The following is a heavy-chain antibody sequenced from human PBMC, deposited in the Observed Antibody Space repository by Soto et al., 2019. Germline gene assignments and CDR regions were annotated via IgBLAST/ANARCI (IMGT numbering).Heavy chain of an antibody. D-gene: IGHD3-3*01. CDR1: GGSIGSSSYY. J-gene: IGHJ4*02. CDR3: ARHNYDFWSAYLD. V-gene: IGHV4-39*01. CDR2: IHYSGST. Sequence: SETLSLTCTVSGGSIGSSSYYWGWIRQPPGKGLEWIGSIHYSGSTYYNPSLKSRVTISVDTSKNQLSLKLSSVTAADTALYYCARHNYDFWSAYLDWGQGALVTVSS.